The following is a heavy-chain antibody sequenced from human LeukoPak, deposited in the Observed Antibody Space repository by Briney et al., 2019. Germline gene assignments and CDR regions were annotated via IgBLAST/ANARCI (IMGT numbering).Heavy chain of an antibody. D-gene: IGHD1-26*01. CDR2: ISGSGGST. Sequence: GGSLRLSCAASGFTFSSYAMSWVRQAPGKGLEWVSAISGSGGSTYYADSVKGRFTISRDNSKNTLYLQMNSLRAEDTAVYYCAKVGGLLSSPNNWFDPWGQGTLVTVSS. CDR1: GFTFSSYA. J-gene: IGHJ5*02. CDR3: AKVGGLLSSPNNWFDP. V-gene: IGHV3-23*01.